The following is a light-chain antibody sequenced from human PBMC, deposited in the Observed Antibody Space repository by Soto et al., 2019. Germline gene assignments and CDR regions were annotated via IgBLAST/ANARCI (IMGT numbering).Light chain of an antibody. Sequence: DIQMTQSPSSLSASVGDRVTITCRASLTIRTFLNWYQQKPGTAPKLLIFAASSLQSGVPSRCSGSGSETDFTLTISNLQPEDYGIYYWQQSYNTPRTFGQGTKVEIK. CDR3: QQSYNTPRT. CDR1: LTIRTF. CDR2: AAS. V-gene: IGKV1-39*01. J-gene: IGKJ1*01.